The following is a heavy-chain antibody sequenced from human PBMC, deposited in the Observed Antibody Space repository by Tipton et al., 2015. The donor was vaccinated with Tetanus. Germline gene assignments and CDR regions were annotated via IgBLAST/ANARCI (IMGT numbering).Heavy chain of an antibody. Sequence: SLRLPCAASGFTFSNAWMSWVRQAPGKGLEWVGRIKSKTDGGTTDYAAPVKGRFTISRDDSKNTLYLQMNSLKTEDTAVYYCTTDRGVEGFDPWGQGTLVTVSS. J-gene: IGHJ5*02. CDR3: TTDRGVEGFDP. D-gene: IGHD3-10*01. CDR1: GFTFSNAW. CDR2: IKSKTDGGTT. V-gene: IGHV3-15*01.